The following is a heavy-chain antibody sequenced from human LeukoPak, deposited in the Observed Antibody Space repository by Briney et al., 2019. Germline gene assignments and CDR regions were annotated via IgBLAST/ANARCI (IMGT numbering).Heavy chain of an antibody. V-gene: IGHV3-30*02. CDR1: GFTFSSYG. CDR2: IHHDGSNK. Sequence: GGSLRLSCAASGFTFSSYGMHWVRQAPGKGLDWVAFIHHDGSNKYYADSVRGRFTISRDNAKNSLYLQMNSLRAEDTAVYYCARRAGYYGSGSYSWARWAFDIWGQGTMVTVSA. D-gene: IGHD3-10*01. J-gene: IGHJ3*02. CDR3: ARRAGYYGSGSYSWARWAFDI.